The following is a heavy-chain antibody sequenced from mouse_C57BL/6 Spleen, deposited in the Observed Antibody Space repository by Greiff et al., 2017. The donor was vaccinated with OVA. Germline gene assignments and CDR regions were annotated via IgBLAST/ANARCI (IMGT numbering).Heavy chain of an antibody. V-gene: IGHV5-2*01. CDR2: INSDGGST. D-gene: IGHD2-3*01. CDR1: EYEFPSHD. J-gene: IGHJ1*03. Sequence: DVQLVESGGGLVQPGESLKLSCESNEYEFPSHDMSWVRKTPEKRLELVADINSDGGSTYYPDTMERRFIITRDNTKKPLYLQMSSLRSEDTALYYCARHDGDGYGYFDVWGTGTTVTVSS. CDR3: ARHDGDGYGYFDV.